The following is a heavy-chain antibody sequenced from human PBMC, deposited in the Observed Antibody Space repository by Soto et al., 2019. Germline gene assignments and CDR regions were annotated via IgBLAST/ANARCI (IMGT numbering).Heavy chain of an antibody. CDR1: GGSISSYY. CDR2: IYYSGST. Sequence: PSETLSLTCTVSGGSISSYYWSWIRQPPGKGLEWIGYIYYSGSTNYNPSLKSRVTISVDTSKNQFSLKLSSVTAADTAVYYCARWTTVTTSGWFDPWGQGTLVTVSS. CDR3: ARWTTVTTSGWFDP. J-gene: IGHJ5*02. D-gene: IGHD4-17*01. V-gene: IGHV4-59*01.